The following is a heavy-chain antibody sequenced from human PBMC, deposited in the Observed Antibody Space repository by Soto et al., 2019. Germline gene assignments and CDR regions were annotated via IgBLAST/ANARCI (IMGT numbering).Heavy chain of an antibody. CDR3: ASNAFDY. Sequence: QVQFLQSGAELKKPGASVKLSCKTSGYIFSDYPIHWVRQAPGRGLEWVAWINTGNGTTRYSPRLQGRVTLRTDTSASTVNMHLTGLRIEVTAVYYCASNAFDYWGQGTMVAVS. J-gene: IGHJ4*02. CDR2: INTGNGTT. V-gene: IGHV1-3*04. CDR1: GYIFSDYP.